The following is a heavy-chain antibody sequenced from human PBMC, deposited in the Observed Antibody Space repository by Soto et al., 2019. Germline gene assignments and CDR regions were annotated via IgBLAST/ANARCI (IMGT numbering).Heavy chain of an antibody. CDR2: MNPNSGNT. D-gene: IGHD3-3*01. CDR1: GYTFTSYD. Sequence: GASVKVSCKASGYTFTSYDINWVRQATGQGLEWMGWMNPNSGNTGYAQKFQGRVTMTRNTSISTAYMELSSLRSEDTAVYYCARLGIIGFLEWIGAFDIWGQGTMVTVSS. CDR3: ARLGIIGFLEWIGAFDI. V-gene: IGHV1-8*01. J-gene: IGHJ3*02.